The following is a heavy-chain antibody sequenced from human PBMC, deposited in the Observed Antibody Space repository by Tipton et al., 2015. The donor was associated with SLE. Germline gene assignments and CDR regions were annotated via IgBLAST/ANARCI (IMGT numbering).Heavy chain of an antibody. CDR2: IYYSGST. J-gene: IGHJ6*02. D-gene: IGHD3-16*01. CDR3: ARDEGDYVWGRYYGMDV. V-gene: IGHV4-59*11. Sequence: TLSLTCTVSGGSISSHYWSWIRQPPGKGLEWIGYIYYSGSTNYNPSLKSRVTISVDTSKNQFSLKLSSVTAADTAVYYCARDEGDYVWGRYYGMDVWGQGTTVTVSS. CDR1: GGSISSHY.